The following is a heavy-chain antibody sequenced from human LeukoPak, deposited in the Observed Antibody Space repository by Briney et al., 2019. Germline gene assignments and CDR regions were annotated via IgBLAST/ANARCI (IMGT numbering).Heavy chain of an antibody. CDR3: ARERGYSYGIDY. J-gene: IGHJ4*02. CDR2: IKQDGSEK. Sequence: GGSLTLSCAASGFTFSSYSMNWVRQPPEKGLEWVANIKQDGSEKYYVDSVKGRFTISRDNAKNSLYLQMNSLRAEDTAVYYCARERGYSYGIDYWGQGTLVTVSS. V-gene: IGHV3-7*01. D-gene: IGHD5-18*01. CDR1: GFTFSSYS.